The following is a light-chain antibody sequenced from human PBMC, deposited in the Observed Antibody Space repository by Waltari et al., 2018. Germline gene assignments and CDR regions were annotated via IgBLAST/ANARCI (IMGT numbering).Light chain of an antibody. CDR1: TSDVGSYDL. J-gene: IGLJ1*01. CDR2: EVF. V-gene: IGLV2-23*02. CDR3: CSYAGRGTYV. Sequence: QSALTQPASVSGTPGQSITISCTGTTSDVGSYDLDSWYQQHPGEAPQLLMCEVFKRPPDISRRFSGSKSGSTASLTISGLQPEDEADYYCCSYAGRGTYVFGSGTKVTV.